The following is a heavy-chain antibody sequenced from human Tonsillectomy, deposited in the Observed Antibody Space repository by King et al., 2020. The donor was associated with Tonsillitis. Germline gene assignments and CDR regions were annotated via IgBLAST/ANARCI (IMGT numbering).Heavy chain of an antibody. J-gene: IGHJ5*02. D-gene: IGHD3-22*01. CDR2: IIPMYGTA. V-gene: IGHV1-69*01. CDR1: GGTFSSYA. Sequence: QLVQSGAEVKKPGSSVKVSCKASGGTFSSYAISWVRQAPGQGLEWMGGIIPMYGTANYAQKFQGRVTITADESTNTAYMELSSLRSEDTAVYFCARVSGSSGYLLGWFDPWGQGTLVTVSS. CDR3: ARVSGSSGYLLGWFDP.